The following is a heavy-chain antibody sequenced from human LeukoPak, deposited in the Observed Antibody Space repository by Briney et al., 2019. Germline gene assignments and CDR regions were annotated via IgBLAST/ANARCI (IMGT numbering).Heavy chain of an antibody. J-gene: IGHJ4*02. D-gene: IGHD4-17*01. CDR3: ARDNDYGDPDY. Sequence: GGSLRLSCAASGFIFSSYEMNWVRQAPGKGLEWVSYISSSDSTISCADSVRGRFTISRDNAENSLYLQMNSLRAEDTAVYYCARDNDYGDPDYWGQGTLVTVSS. CDR2: ISSSDSTI. CDR1: GFIFSSYE. V-gene: IGHV3-48*03.